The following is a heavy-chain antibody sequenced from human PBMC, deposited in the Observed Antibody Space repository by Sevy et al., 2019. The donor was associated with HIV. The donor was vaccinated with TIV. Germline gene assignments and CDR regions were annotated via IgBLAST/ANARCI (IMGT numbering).Heavy chain of an antibody. Sequence: GESLKISCKSSGYSFTNYWIGWVRQMPGKGLEWMGIIYPGDSDTRYSPSFQRQVTISAAKSTSTASLQWSSLKASATATYYCARSFTRWQSSDNPGFDAFDIWGQGTMVTVSS. J-gene: IGHJ3*02. D-gene: IGHD2-15*01. CDR2: IYPGDSDT. V-gene: IGHV5-51*01. CDR1: GYSFTNYW. CDR3: ARSFTRWQSSDNPGFDAFDI.